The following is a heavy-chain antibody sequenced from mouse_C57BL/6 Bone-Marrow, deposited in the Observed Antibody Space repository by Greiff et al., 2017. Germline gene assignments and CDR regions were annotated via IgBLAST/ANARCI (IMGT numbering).Heavy chain of an antibody. D-gene: IGHD3-3*01. V-gene: IGHV5-6*02. Sequence: EVMLVESGGDLVKPGGSLKLSCAASGFTFSSYGMSWVRQTPDKRLEWVATISSGGSYTYYPDSVKGRFTISRDNAKNTLYLQMSSLKSEDTALYYGASLGDGRDWYFDVWGTGTTVTVSS. CDR2: ISSGGSYT. J-gene: IGHJ1*03. CDR1: GFTFSSYG. CDR3: ASLGDGRDWYFDV.